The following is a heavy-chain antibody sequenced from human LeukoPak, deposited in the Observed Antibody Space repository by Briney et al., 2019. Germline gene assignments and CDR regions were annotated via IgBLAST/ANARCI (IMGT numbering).Heavy chain of an antibody. V-gene: IGHV3-23*01. CDR2: ISVSGGTT. CDR1: RFAFSSYA. CDR3: ATRWSIYCPGYGCYSPLYYFDY. Sequence: GGSLRLSCAASRFAFSSYAMSCVRQAPGKGLEWVSGISVSGGTTHYADSVKGRFTISRDNSKNTLYLQMNSLRAEDTAVCYRATRWSIYCPGYGCYSPLYYFDYRGQGTLVTVSS. J-gene: IGHJ4*02. D-gene: IGHD2-15*01.